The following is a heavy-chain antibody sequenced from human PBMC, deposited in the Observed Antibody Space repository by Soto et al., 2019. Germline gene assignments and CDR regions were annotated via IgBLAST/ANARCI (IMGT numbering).Heavy chain of an antibody. CDR1: GFTFNSYV. V-gene: IGHV3-23*01. CDR3: ARGRYLDSSDYWVANLPFDH. J-gene: IGHJ4*02. Sequence: GGSLRLSCAASGFTFNSYVMTWVRQAPGEGLEWVSAVSRSGRGSAYYADSVKGRFTISRDNSENTLFLQMNNLRDEDTALYYCARGRYLDSSDYWVANLPFDHWGLGTLVTVSS. CDR2: VSRSGRGSA. D-gene: IGHD3-22*01.